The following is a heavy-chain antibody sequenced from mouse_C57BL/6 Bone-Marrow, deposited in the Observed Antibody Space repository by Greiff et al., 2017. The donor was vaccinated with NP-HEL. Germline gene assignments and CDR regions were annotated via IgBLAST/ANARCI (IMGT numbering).Heavy chain of an antibody. Sequence: EVKVEESGPGLVKPSQSLSLTCSVTGYSITSGYYWNWIRQFPGNKLEWMGYISYDGSNNYNPSLKNRISITRDTSKNQFFLKLNSVTTEDTATYYCARETAYWGQGTTLTVSS. J-gene: IGHJ2*01. CDR2: ISYDGSN. CDR1: GYSITSGYY. D-gene: IGHD4-1*01. V-gene: IGHV3-6*01. CDR3: ARETAY.